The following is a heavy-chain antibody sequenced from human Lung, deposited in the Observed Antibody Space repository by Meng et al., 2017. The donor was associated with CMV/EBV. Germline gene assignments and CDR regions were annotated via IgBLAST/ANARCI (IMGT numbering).Heavy chain of an antibody. CDR2: INPNSGGT. CDR1: GYTFTGYY. Sequence: QVQLVQSGAEVKKPXXXXKGSCKASGYTFTGYYMHWVRQAPGQGLEWMGWINPNSGGTNYAQKFQGRVTMTRDTSISTAYMELSRLRSDDTAVYYCARDRQLVRDYWGQGTLVTVSS. D-gene: IGHD6-6*01. CDR3: ARDRQLVRDY. V-gene: IGHV1-2*02. J-gene: IGHJ4*02.